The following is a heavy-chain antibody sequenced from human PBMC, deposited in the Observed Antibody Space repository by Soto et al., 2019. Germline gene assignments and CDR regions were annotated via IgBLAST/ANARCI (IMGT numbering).Heavy chain of an antibody. J-gene: IGHJ3*02. CDR3: TGSLSFAFDI. CDR2: ITSTAETYAT. V-gene: IGHV3-73*01. Sequence: EVQLVESGGGLVPPGGSLKLSCAASGFSFSDSVMHWVRQVSGKGLEWVGRITSTAETYATAYTALVKGRFTVSRDDSKNTAYLQMSSLKTEDTAVYYCTGSLSFAFDIWVQGTMVHFSS. CDR1: GFSFSDSV.